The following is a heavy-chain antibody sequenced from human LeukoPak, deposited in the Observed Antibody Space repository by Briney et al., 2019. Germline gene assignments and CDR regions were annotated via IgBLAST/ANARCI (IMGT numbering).Heavy chain of an antibody. V-gene: IGHV1-69*01. CDR1: GGTFSSHA. D-gene: IGHD7-27*01. CDR3: ASGDFIHTYMSNPKV. J-gene: IGHJ3*01. Sequence: SVKVSCKASGGTFSSHAISWVRQAPGQGLEWMGGLIPLFGRPNYAQKFQGRVTITADESTSTVYMEFNSVRSEDTAVYYCASGDFIHTYMSNPKVWGQGTMVIVSA. CDR2: LIPLFGRP.